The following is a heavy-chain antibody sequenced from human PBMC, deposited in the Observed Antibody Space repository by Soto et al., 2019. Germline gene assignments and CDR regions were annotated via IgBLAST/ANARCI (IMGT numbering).Heavy chain of an antibody. CDR2: IFSGGNT. CDR1: GFTVGDNY. Sequence: EVQLVESGGGLIQPGGSLRLSCAASGFTVGDNYMSWVRQAPGKGLEWVAIIFSGGNTYHADSVKGRFTVSRDNSKNTLALQMNSLRAEDTAVYYCAKGDFDCWGQGTLVTVSS. V-gene: IGHV3-53*01. CDR3: AKGDFDC. D-gene: IGHD3-16*01. J-gene: IGHJ4*02.